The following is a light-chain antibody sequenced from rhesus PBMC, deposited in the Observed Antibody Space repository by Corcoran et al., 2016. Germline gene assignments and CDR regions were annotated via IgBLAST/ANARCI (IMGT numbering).Light chain of an antibody. V-gene: IGKV1-74*01. CDR2: KAS. CDR3: QHDDGTPRT. CDR1: ENVNNY. J-gene: IGKJ1*01. Sequence: DIQMTQSPSSLSASVGDRVTITCRASENVNNYSNWYQQKPGKAPKLLIYKASTLQSGVPSRFSGSGSGTDYTFTISSLQSEDVATYNCQHDDGTPRTFGQGTKVEIK.